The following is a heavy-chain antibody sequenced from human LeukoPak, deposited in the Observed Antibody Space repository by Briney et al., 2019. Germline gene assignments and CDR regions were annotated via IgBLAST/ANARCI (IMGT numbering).Heavy chain of an antibody. Sequence: SETLSLTCDVYGGSFSGYYWSWIRQPPGKGLEWIGEINHRGSTNYNPSLKSRVTISVDTSKNQFSLKLSSVTAADTAVYYCARVAVEYSYSSSWYVGNWFDPWGQGILVTVSS. CDR2: INHRGST. CDR1: GGSFSGYY. CDR3: ARVAVEYSYSSSWYVGNWFDP. D-gene: IGHD6-13*01. V-gene: IGHV4-34*01. J-gene: IGHJ5*02.